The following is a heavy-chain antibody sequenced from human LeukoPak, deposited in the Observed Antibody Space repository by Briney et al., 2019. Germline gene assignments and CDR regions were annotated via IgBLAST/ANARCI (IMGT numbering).Heavy chain of an antibody. Sequence: GGSLRLPCAASGFTFSSYAMSWVRQAPGKGLEWVSAISGSGGSTYYADSVKGRFTISRDNSKNTLYLQMNSLRAEDTAVYYCAKAKYYGSGSYYLTLIDYWGQGTLVTVSS. CDR2: ISGSGGST. V-gene: IGHV3-23*01. CDR3: AKAKYYGSGSYYLTLIDY. J-gene: IGHJ4*02. D-gene: IGHD3-10*01. CDR1: GFTFSSYA.